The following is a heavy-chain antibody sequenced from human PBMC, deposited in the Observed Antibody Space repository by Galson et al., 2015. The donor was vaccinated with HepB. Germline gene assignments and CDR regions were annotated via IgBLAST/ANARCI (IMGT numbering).Heavy chain of an antibody. Sequence: LSLTCTVYGGSLSGYYWSWIRQPPGKGLEWIGEINHIGDTNYNPSLKSRVTISVDTSKEQFSVKLTSVTAADTAVYYCARSRARLDGYCINGVCYRGSWFDIWGQGALVTVSS. CDR2: INHIGDT. CDR1: GGSLSGYY. D-gene: IGHD2-8*01. CDR3: ARSRARLDGYCINGVCYRGSWFDI. V-gene: IGHV4-34*01. J-gene: IGHJ5*02.